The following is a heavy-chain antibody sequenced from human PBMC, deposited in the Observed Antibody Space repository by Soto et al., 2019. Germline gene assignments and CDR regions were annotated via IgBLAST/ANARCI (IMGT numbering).Heavy chain of an antibody. Sequence: GGSLRLSCAASGFTFSSYAMHWVRQAPGKGLEWVAVISYDGSNKYYADSVKGRFTISRDNSKNTLYLQMSSLRAEDTAVYYCARDQKYNWNQNFDYWGQGTLVTVS. J-gene: IGHJ4*02. CDR3: ARDQKYNWNQNFDY. CDR1: GFTFSSYA. V-gene: IGHV3-30-3*01. D-gene: IGHD1-20*01. CDR2: ISYDGSNK.